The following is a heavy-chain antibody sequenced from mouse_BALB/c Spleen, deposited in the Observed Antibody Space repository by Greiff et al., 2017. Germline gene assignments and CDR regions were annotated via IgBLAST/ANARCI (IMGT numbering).Heavy chain of an antibody. D-gene: IGHD2-3*01. Sequence: VQLQQSGAELVKPGASVKLSCTASGFNIKDTYMHWVKQRPEQGLEWIGRIDPANGNTKYDPKFQGKATITADTSSNTAYLQLSSLTSEDTAVYYCARRDGYYIYYYAMDYWGQGTSVTVSS. V-gene: IGHV14-3*02. CDR1: GFNIKDTY. J-gene: IGHJ4*01. CDR3: ARRDGYYIYYYAMDY. CDR2: IDPANGNT.